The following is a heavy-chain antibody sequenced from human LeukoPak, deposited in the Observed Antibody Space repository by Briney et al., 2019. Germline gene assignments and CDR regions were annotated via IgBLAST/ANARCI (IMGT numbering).Heavy chain of an antibody. Sequence: EASVKVSCKASGYTFTSYGISWVRQAPGQGLEWMGWMNPNSGNTGYAQKFQGRVTMTRNTSISTAYMELSSLRSEDTAVYYCARGPYIGDDYYYMDVWGKGTTVTISS. V-gene: IGHV1-8*02. J-gene: IGHJ6*03. CDR2: MNPNSGNT. D-gene: IGHD3-10*01. CDR3: ARGPYIGDDYYYMDV. CDR1: GYTFTSYG.